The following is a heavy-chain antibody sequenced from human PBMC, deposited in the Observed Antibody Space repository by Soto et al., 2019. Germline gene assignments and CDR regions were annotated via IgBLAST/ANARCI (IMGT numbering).Heavy chain of an antibody. CDR3: ARGVSAYYYDSSGYYYDY. CDR1: GGSISSGDYY. J-gene: IGHJ4*02. D-gene: IGHD3-22*01. Sequence: SETLSLTCTVSGGSISSGDYYWSWIRRPPGKGLEWIGYIYYSGSTYYNPSLKSRVTISVDTSKNQFSLKLSSVTAADTAVYYCARGVSAYYYDSSGYYYDYWGQGTLVTVSS. V-gene: IGHV4-30-4*01. CDR2: IYYSGST.